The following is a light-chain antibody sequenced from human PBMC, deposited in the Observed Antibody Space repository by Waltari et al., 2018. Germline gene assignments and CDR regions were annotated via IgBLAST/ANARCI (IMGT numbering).Light chain of an antibody. CDR3: MQVSHWPGT. CDR1: QSLGRSDGDTT. Sequence: QSLGRSDGDTTLSGFQQRPGQSPRRLIYKVSNRDSGVPDRFSGSGSGTDFTLKISRVEAEDVGVYYCMQVSHWPGTFGPGTKVDIK. J-gene: IGKJ3*01. V-gene: IGKV2-30*02. CDR2: KVS.